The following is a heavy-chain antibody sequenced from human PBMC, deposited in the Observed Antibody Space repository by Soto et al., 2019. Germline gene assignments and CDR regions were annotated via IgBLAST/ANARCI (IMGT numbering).Heavy chain of an antibody. Sequence: SETLSLTCTVSGGSVSSGSYYWSWIRQPPGKGLEWIWYIYYSGSTNYNPSLKSRVTISVDTSKNQFSLKLSSVTAADPAVYYCARGSGPNDAFDIWGQGTMVTVSS. CDR1: GGSVSSGSYY. J-gene: IGHJ3*02. D-gene: IGHD2-15*01. V-gene: IGHV4-61*01. CDR3: ARGSGPNDAFDI. CDR2: IYYSGST.